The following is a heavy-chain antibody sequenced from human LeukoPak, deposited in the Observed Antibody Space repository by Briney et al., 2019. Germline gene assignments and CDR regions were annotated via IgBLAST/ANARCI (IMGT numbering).Heavy chain of an antibody. V-gene: IGHV1-2*02. CDR3: ARAGNNNWSDY. J-gene: IGHJ4*02. CDR2: ISPNSGDT. D-gene: IGHD1-1*01. Sequence: VASVKVSCKTSGYTFTDYDIYWVRQAPGQGLEWMGWISPNSGDTNYAQKFQGRVTMTRDTSISTAYMELNRLRSDDTAVYYCARAGNNNWSDYWGEGTLVTVSS. CDR1: GYTFTDYD.